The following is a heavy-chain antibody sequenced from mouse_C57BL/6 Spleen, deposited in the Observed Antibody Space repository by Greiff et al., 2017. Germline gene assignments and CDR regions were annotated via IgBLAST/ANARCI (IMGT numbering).Heavy chain of an antibody. CDR3: ARPDYGYAMDY. J-gene: IGHJ4*01. V-gene: IGHV1-55*01. CDR1: GFTFTSYW. D-gene: IGHD2-4*01. Sequence: QVQLQQPGAELVKPGASVKMSCTASGFTFTSYWITWVKQRPGQGLEWIGDIYPGSGNTNYTEKFKGKATLTVDTSSSTAYMQLSSLTSEDSAVYYCARPDYGYAMDYWGQGTSVTVSS. CDR2: IYPGSGNT.